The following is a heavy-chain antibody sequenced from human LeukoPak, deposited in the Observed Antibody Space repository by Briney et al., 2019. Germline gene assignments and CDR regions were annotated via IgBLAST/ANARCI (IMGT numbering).Heavy chain of an antibody. CDR1: GFTFSTYS. CDR2: ISYDGSDK. V-gene: IGHV3-30*04. D-gene: IGHD4-17*01. Sequence: GRSLRLSCAASGFTFSTYSMHWVRQAPGKGLQWVAVISYDGSDKYYADSVKGRFTISRDNSKSTVYLQTSTLTAEDTAVYYCARPNYGSHWGYFDYWGQGTLVTVSS. CDR3: ARPNYGSHWGYFDY. J-gene: IGHJ4*02.